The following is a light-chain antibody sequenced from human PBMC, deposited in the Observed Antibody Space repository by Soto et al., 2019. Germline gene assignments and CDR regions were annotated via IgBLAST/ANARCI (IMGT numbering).Light chain of an antibody. V-gene: IGKV1-39*01. CDR2: AAS. CDR1: QSISSY. J-gene: IGKJ1*01. Sequence: DIQMTQSPSSLSASVGDRVTITCRASQSISSYLNWYQQKPGKAPKLLIYAASSLQSGVPSRFSGSGSGTDFTLTISSLKPEDFATYYCQQSYSTPLTLGQGTKVDIK. CDR3: QQSYSTPLT.